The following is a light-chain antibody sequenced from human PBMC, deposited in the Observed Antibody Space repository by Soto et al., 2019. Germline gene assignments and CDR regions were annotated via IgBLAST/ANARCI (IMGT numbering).Light chain of an antibody. CDR2: LGS. J-gene: IGKJ5*01. V-gene: IGKV2-28*01. Sequence: QSRLILPVTPSEAASICFRSVQSLFYNNTYNYLDWYLQKPGQSPQVLIYLGSNRATGVPDSCSGSGTGTDFTINVRRVETEDVESYHYKKTQPGAIVHETRREI. CDR3: KKTQPGA. CDR1: QSLFYNNTYNY.